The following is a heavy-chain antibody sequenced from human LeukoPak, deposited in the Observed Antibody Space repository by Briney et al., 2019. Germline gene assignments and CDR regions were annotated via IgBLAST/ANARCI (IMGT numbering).Heavy chain of an antibody. CDR2: INGDGSNI. J-gene: IGHJ4*02. D-gene: IGHD4-17*01. CDR1: GFTFSSYY. CDR3: ARGYGDG. Sequence: GGSLRLPCAASGFTFSSYYMHWVRQAPGKGLVWVSRINGDGSNIGYADSVKGRFTISRDNAKNTLFLQMNSLRAEDTAVYYCARGYGDGWGQGTLVTVSS. V-gene: IGHV3-74*01.